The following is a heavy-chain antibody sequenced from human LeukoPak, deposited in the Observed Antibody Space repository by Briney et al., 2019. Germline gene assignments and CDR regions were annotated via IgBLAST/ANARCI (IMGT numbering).Heavy chain of an antibody. CDR3: ARAFDYYYMDV. J-gene: IGHJ6*03. CDR1: GGSISSGSYY. V-gene: IGHV4-61*02. Sequence: TLSLTCTVSGGSISSGSYYWSWIRQPAGKGLEWIGRIYTSGSTNYNPSLKSRVAISVDTSKNQFSLKLSSVTAADTAVYYCARAFDYYYMDVWGKGTTVTVSS. CDR2: IYTSGST. D-gene: IGHD3-10*01.